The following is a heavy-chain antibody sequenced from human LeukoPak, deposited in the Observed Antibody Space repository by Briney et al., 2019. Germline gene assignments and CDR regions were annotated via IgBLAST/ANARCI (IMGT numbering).Heavy chain of an antibody. D-gene: IGHD3-16*02. CDR2: INWNGGST. J-gene: IGHJ2*01. V-gene: IGHV3-20*04. CDR3: AREEHYRRYFAL. CDR1: GFTFDDYG. Sequence: PGGSLRLSCAASGFTFDDYGMSWVRQAPGKGLEWVSGINWNGGSTGYADSVKGRFTISRDNSKNTLYLQMNTRRAEDTAVYFCAREEHYRRYFALLGRGTLVTVSS.